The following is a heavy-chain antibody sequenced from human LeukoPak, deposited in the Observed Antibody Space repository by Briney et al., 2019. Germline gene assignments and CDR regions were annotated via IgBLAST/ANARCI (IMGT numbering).Heavy chain of an antibody. CDR1: GFTFDDYA. CDR3: AKGTKWELLSAFDI. V-gene: IGHV3-9*01. Sequence: PGGSLRLSCAASGFTFDDYAMHWVRQAPGKGLEWVSGISWNSGSIGYADSVKGRFTISRDNAKNSLYLQMNSLRAEDTALYYCAKGTKWELLSAFDIWGQGTMVTVSS. CDR2: ISWNSGSI. J-gene: IGHJ3*02. D-gene: IGHD1-26*01.